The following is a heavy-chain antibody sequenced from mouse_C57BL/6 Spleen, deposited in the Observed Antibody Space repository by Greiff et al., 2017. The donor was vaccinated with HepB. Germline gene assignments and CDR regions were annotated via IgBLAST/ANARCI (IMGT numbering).Heavy chain of an antibody. D-gene: IGHD3-1*01. V-gene: IGHV5-6*01. J-gene: IGHJ1*03. CDR2: ISSGGSYT. CDR3: ARHGGATEGYFDV. CDR1: GFTFSSYG. Sequence: EVQGVESGGDLVKPGGSLKLSCAASGFTFSSYGMSWVRQTPDKRLEWVATISSGGSYTYYPDSVKGRFTISRDNAKNTLYLQMSSLKSEDTAMYYCARHGGATEGYFDVWGTGTTVTVSS.